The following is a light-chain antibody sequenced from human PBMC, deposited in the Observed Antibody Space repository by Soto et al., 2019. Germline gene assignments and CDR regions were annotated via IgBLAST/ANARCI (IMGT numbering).Light chain of an antibody. J-gene: IGKJ1*01. CDR1: QSVSGTY. CDR3: QQYGNLPWT. V-gene: IGKV3-20*01. Sequence: EIVLTQSPGTLSLSPGESVILSCRASQSVSGTYLAWYQQKPGQAPRLLMYGISSRATGIPDRFSGSGSGTDFTLTVSRLEPDDFAVYFCQQYGNLPWTFGQGTKVESK. CDR2: GIS.